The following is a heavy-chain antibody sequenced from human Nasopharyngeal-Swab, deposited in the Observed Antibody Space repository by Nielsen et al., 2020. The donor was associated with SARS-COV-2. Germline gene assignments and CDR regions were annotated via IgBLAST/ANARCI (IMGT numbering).Heavy chain of an antibody. V-gene: IGHV3-23*01. J-gene: IGHJ4*02. CDR1: GFTFSSYA. CDR3: AKDSSAVKGWYRLNYFDY. CDR2: ISGSGGST. Sequence: GGSLRLSCAASGFTFSSYAMSWVRQAPGKGLEWVSAISGSGGSTYYADSVKGRFTISRDNSKNTLYLQMNSLRAEDTAVYYCAKDSSAVKGWYRLNYFDYWGQGTLVTVSS. D-gene: IGHD2-15*01.